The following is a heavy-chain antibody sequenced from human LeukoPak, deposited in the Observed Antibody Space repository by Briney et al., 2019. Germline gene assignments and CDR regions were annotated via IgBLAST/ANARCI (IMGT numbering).Heavy chain of an antibody. CDR3: ARDREGVPFDP. D-gene: IGHD3-16*01. V-gene: IGHV3-30*03. CDR1: GFTFSSYS. J-gene: IGHJ5*02. CDR2: ISYDGSNK. Sequence: GGSLRLSCAASGFTFSSYSMNWVRQAPGKGLEWVAVISYDGSNKYYADSVKGRFTISRDNSKNTLYLQMNSLRAEDTAVYYCARDREGVPFDPWGQGTLVTVSS.